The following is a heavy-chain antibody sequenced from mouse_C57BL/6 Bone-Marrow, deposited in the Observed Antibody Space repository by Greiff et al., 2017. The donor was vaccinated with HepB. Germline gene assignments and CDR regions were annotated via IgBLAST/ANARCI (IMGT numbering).Heavy chain of an antibody. D-gene: IGHD1-1*02. CDR3: ARGADSYYGDV. CDR1: GYTFTSYW. Sequence: QVQLQQPGAELVKPGASVKLSCKASGYTFTSYWLHWVKQRPGQGLEWIGMIHPNSGSTNYNEKFKSKATLTVDKSSSPAYMQLSSLTSEDSAVYYCARGADSYYGDVWGTGTTVTVSS. V-gene: IGHV1-64*01. J-gene: IGHJ1*03. CDR2: IHPNSGST.